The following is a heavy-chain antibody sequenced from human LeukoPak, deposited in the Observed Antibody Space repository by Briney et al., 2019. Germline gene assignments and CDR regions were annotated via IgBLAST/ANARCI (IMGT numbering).Heavy chain of an antibody. CDR3: ARDLQYYYGSNNYFDY. V-gene: IGHV1-69*13. D-gene: IGHD3-10*01. CDR1: GGTFSSYA. J-gene: IGHJ4*02. Sequence: GASVKVSCKASGGTFSSYAISRVRQAPGQGLEWMGGIIPIFGTANYAQKFQGRVTITADESTSTAYMELSSLRSEDTAVYYCARDLQYYYGSNNYFDYWGQGTLVTVSS. CDR2: IIPIFGTA.